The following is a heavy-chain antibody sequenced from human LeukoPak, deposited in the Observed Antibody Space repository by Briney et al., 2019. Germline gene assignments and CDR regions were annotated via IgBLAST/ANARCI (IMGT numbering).Heavy chain of an antibody. D-gene: IGHD3-22*01. J-gene: IGHJ4*02. CDR3: ARLPIGGSGYVTDY. CDR1: GASISSRNYY. V-gene: IGHV4-39*07. Sequence: SETLSLTCAVSGASISSRNYYWGCIRQPPGKGLEWIGEINHSGSTNYNPSLKSRVTISVDTSKNQFSLKLSSVTAADTAVYYCARLPIGGSGYVTDYWGQGTLVTVSS. CDR2: INHSGST.